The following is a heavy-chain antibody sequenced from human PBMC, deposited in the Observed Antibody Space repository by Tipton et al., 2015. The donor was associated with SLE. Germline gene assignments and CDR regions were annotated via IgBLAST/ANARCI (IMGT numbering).Heavy chain of an antibody. D-gene: IGHD3-22*01. CDR3: AGEPDYYGNSGYHGFDY. CDR2: IYYSGST. J-gene: IGHJ4*02. CDR1: GGSISSYY. V-gene: IGHV4-59*01. Sequence: TLSLTCTVSGGSISSYYWSWIRQPPGKGLEWIGYIYYSGSTNYNPSLKSRVTISVDTSKNQFSLKLTSVTAVDTAVYYCAGEPDYYGNSGYHGFDYWGQGTLVTVSS.